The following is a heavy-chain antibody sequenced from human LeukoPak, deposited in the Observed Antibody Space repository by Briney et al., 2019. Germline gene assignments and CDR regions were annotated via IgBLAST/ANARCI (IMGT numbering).Heavy chain of an antibody. Sequence: PGGSLRLSCAASGFVFSDFDMHWVRQVTGKGLEWVSAIGTTGDTYYPGSVKGRFTISRDNAKNSLYLQMNSLRAEDTALYYCARDEFGPLAFWGRGTLVTVSS. J-gene: IGHJ4*02. D-gene: IGHD3/OR15-3a*01. CDR1: GFVFSDFD. CDR2: IGTTGDT. V-gene: IGHV3-13*04. CDR3: ARDEFGPLAF.